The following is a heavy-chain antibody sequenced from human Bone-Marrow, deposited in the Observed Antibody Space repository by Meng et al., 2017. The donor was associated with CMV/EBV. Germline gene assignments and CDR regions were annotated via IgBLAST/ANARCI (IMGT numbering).Heavy chain of an antibody. Sequence: GESLKISCAASGFTFSSYEMNWVRQAPGKGLEWVSYISSSGSTIYYADSVKGRFTISRDNAKNSLYLQMNSLRAEDTAVYYCARVWGRGLLSGSYPDYWGQATLVTVSS. D-gene: IGHD1-26*01. J-gene: IGHJ4*02. CDR3: ARVWGRGLLSGSYPDY. CDR2: ISSSGSTI. V-gene: IGHV3-48*03. CDR1: GFTFSSYE.